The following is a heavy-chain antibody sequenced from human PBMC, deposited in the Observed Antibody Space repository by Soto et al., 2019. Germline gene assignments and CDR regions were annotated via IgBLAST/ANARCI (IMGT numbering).Heavy chain of an antibody. J-gene: IGHJ4*02. CDR3: AXTRRSSLLEVAGPGFEY. V-gene: IGHV3-30*03. CDR1: GFNFGLFG. D-gene: IGHD6-19*01. Sequence: GGSLRLSCAASGFNFGLFGMHWVRQAPGKGLEWLSVLSYEGSEEYYADSVRGRFTISRDNSKNTLFLQMVSLRVDDTGVYYCAXTRRSSLLEVAGPGFEYWGQGTLVTVSS. CDR2: LSYEGSEE.